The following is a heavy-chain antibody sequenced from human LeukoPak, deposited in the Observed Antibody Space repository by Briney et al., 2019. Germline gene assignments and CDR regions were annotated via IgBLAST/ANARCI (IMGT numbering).Heavy chain of an antibody. V-gene: IGHV3-30*02. CDR1: GFTFSSYA. J-gene: IGHJ1*01. CDR2: IRYDGSTK. D-gene: IGHD2-15*01. Sequence: GGSLRLSCAASGFTFSSYAMHWVRQAPGKGLEWVAFIRYDGSTKYYADSVKGRFTISRDNSKTTVYLQMNSLRAEDTAVYYCAKDLDCSGGSCYSGRLQHWGQGTLVTVSS. CDR3: AKDLDCSGGSCYSGRLQH.